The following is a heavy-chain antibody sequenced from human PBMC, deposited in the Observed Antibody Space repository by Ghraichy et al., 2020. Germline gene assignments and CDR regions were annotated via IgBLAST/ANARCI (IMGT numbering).Heavy chain of an antibody. CDR1: GFTFSSYW. V-gene: IGHV3-74*01. CDR3: GRAGYTFGVDF. D-gene: IGHD5-18*01. J-gene: IGHJ4*02. Sequence: GGSLRLSCAASGFTFSSYWMHWVRQAPGKGLVWVSRINTDGSSSYYADSVKGRFTISRDNAKNTLYLQMNSLRAEDTAVYYCGRAGYTFGVDFWGQGTLVTGSS. CDR2: INTDGSSS.